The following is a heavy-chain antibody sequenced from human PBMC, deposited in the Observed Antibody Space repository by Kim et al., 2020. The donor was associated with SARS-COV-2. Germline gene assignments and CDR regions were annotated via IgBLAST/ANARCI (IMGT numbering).Heavy chain of an antibody. CDR2: IRSKGYGGTTGYGGTT. CDR1: GFTFGDYA. Sequence: GGSLRLSCATSGFTFGDYAVSWFRQAPGKGLEWVGFIRSKGYGGTTGYGGTTDYAASVKGRFTISRDDSKSVAFLQMNSLKIEDTAVYFCTRDREGRIPGLYYSDSSGYYYDYWGQGTLVTVSS. V-gene: IGHV3-49*03. CDR3: TRDREGRIPGLYYSDSSGYYYDY. J-gene: IGHJ4*02. D-gene: IGHD3-22*01.